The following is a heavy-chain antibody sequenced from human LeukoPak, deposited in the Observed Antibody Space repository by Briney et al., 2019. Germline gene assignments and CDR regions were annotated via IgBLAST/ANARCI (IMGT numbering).Heavy chain of an antibody. V-gene: IGHV4-39*07. CDR1: GGSISSSSYY. CDR3: AREVVRSGYGLKASNAFDI. CDR2: IYYSGST. Sequence: SETLSLTCTVSGGSISSSSYYWGWIRQPPGKGLEWIGSIYYSGSTYYNPSLKSRVTISVDTSKNQFSLKLSSVTAADTAVYYCAREVVRSGYGLKASNAFDIWGQGTMVTVSS. J-gene: IGHJ3*02. D-gene: IGHD5-12*01.